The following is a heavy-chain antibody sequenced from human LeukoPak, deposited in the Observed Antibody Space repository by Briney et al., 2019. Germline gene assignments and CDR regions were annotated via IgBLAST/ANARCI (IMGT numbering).Heavy chain of an antibody. V-gene: IGHV4-38-2*02. D-gene: IGHD1-26*01. CDR3: ARDPIVGATTRGARDDAFDI. Sequence: PSETLSLTCTVSGYSISSGYYWGWIRQPPGKGLEWIGSIYHSWSTYYNPSLKSRVTISVDTSKNQFSLKLSSVTAADTAVYYCARDPIVGATTRGARDDAFDIWGQGTMVTVSS. CDR1: GYSISSGYY. CDR2: IYHSWST. J-gene: IGHJ3*02.